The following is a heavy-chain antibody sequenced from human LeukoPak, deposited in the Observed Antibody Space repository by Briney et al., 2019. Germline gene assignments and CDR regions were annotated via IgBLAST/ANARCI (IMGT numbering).Heavy chain of an antibody. CDR1: AFTFSSYA. Sequence: GGSLRHSCSASAFTFSSYAMHWVREAPGEGLEYVSPIISNGGSTYYADSVKGRFTISRDNSKNTLYLQMSSLRVEDTAVYYCVKPLWFGELLGGTGDYWGQGTLVTVSS. CDR2: IISNGGST. V-gene: IGHV3-64D*06. J-gene: IGHJ4*02. CDR3: VKPLWFGELLGGTGDY. D-gene: IGHD3-10*01.